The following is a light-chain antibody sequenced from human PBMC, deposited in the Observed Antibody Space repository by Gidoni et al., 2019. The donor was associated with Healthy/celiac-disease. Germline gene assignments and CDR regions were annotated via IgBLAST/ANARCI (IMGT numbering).Light chain of an antibody. CDR3: QSADSSGTLVV. J-gene: IGLJ2*01. V-gene: IGLV3-25*02. Sequence: SYELTQPPSVSVSPGQTARITCSGDALPKQYAYWYQQKTGQAPVLVIYKDSERPSGIPERFSGSSSGTTVTLTISGVQAEDEADYYCQSADSSGTLVVFGGGTKLTVL. CDR1: ALPKQY. CDR2: KDS.